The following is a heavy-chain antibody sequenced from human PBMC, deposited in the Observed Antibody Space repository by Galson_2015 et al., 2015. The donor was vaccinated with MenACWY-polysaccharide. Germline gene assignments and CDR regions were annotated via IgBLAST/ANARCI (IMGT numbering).Heavy chain of an antibody. J-gene: IGHJ4*02. CDR3: ARGKYWGGCCHSGTDS. V-gene: IGHV4-31*11. CDR2: IYYHTDTT. Sequence: TLSLTCAVSGGSINSDTPYGDHWPWIRQHPGTGLERTGYIYYHTDTTYYNPSLTRRVTMSLDTPKNQFSLSLRSATAADTSVNYCARGKYWGGCCHSGTDSWGQGTLVTVSS. D-gene: IGHD2-15*01. CDR1: GGSINSDTPYGDH.